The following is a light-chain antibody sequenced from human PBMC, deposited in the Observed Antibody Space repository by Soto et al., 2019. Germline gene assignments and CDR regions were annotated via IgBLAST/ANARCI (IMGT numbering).Light chain of an antibody. Sequence: QSALTQPASVSGSPGQSITISCTGTSSDVGAYNYVSWYQQHPGQAPKLMIFEVSDRPSGVSNRYSGSKSGNMDSLTISGLQAEDEDDYYCMSYTGLMTLVVGRGTMVTVL. J-gene: IGLJ2*01. CDR2: EVS. V-gene: IGLV2-14*01. CDR3: MSYTGLMTLV. CDR1: SSDVGAYNY.